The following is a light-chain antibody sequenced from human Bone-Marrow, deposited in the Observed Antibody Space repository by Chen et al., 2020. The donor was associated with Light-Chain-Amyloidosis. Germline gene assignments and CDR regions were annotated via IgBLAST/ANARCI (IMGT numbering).Light chain of an antibody. CDR2: EDS. CDR1: NIGSTS. CDR3: QVWDRSSDRPV. Sequence: SYVLTTPSSVSVAPGQTATIACGGNNIGSTSVHWYQQTPGQAPLLVVYEDSDRPSGIPERVSGSNSGNTATLTISRVEAGDEADYYCQVWDRSSDRPVFGGGTKLTVL. V-gene: IGLV3-21*02. J-gene: IGLJ3*02.